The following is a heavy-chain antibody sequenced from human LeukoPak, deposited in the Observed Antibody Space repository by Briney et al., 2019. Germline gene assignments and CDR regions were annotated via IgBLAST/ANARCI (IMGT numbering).Heavy chain of an antibody. CDR3: ARGGWGTAIDY. CDR2: ISGDGSST. J-gene: IGHJ4*02. Sequence: GGSLRLSCAASGFTFSSYWMHWVRQAPGKGLVWVSYISGDGSSTTYADSVKGRFTISRDNPKNTLDLQMNSLRAEDTAVCYCARGGWGTAIDYWAQGTLVTVSS. D-gene: IGHD1-7*01. V-gene: IGHV3-74*01. CDR1: GFTFSSYW.